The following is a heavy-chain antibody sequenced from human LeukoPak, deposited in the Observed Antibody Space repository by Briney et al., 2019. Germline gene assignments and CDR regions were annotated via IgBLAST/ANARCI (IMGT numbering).Heavy chain of an antibody. CDR3: ARQVLGSSSWYWFDP. V-gene: IGHV4-39*01. CDR1: GDSISNSRYY. Sequence: PSDTLTLTCTVSGDSISNSRYYWGWIGQPLEKELDWIASIYYGGSTFYNPSLKSRVTISVDTSKNQFSLTLSSVTAADTAVYYCARQVLGSSSWYWFDPWGQGTLVTVSS. J-gene: IGHJ5*02. D-gene: IGHD6-13*01. CDR2: IYYGGST.